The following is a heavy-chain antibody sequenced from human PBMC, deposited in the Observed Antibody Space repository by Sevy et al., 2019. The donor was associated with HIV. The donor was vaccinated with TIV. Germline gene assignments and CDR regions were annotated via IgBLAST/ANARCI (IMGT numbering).Heavy chain of an antibody. Sequence: ASVKVSGKASGYTFTSYAISWVRQAPGQGLEWMGWISTFNVNTNNAQKFQGRVTMTTDTSTSTAYMELRSLRSDDTAVYYCARDDCSNLSCHGSLLYWGQGTLVTVSS. CDR1: GYTFTSYA. CDR3: ARDDCSNLSCHGSLLY. J-gene: IGHJ4*02. CDR2: ISTFNVNT. V-gene: IGHV1-18*01. D-gene: IGHD2-2*01.